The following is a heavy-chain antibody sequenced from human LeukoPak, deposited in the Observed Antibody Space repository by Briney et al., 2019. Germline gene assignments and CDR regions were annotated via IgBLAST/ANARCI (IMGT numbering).Heavy chain of an antibody. J-gene: IGHJ4*02. D-gene: IGHD5-18*01. CDR2: ISGSGGTT. CDR3: ARGLQEYTYGFDY. V-gene: IGHV3-23*01. CDR1: GFTFSSYA. Sequence: GGSLRLSCAASGFTFSSYAMTWVRQAPGKGLEWVSAISGSGGTTYYADSVKGWFTISRDNSWNTLYLQMNSLRADDTAVYYCARGLQEYTYGFDYWGQGTLVTVSS.